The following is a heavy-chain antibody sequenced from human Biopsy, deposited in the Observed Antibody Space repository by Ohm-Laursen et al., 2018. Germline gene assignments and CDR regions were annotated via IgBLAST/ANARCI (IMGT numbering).Heavy chain of an antibody. J-gene: IGHJ4*02. CDR2: IYSGGNT. V-gene: IGHV4-59*01. CDR3: ARGMRTTGWPYFDY. Sequence: TLSLTCAVSGDSISNDYWSWIRQPPGQGLQYIGFIYSGGNTNYNPSLRSRVTMSVDTSKNQFSLRLNSVTAADTAVYYCARGMRTTGWPYFDYWGQGILVTVSS. D-gene: IGHD2/OR15-2a*01. CDR1: GDSISNDY.